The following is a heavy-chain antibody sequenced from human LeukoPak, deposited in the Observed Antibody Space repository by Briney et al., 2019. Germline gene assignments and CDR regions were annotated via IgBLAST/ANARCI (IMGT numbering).Heavy chain of an antibody. J-gene: IGHJ5*02. CDR1: GGSISNYY. V-gene: IGHV4-59*08. CDR2: IFYSGTT. CDR3: ARHAVLDYGDYGWFDP. Sequence: KPSETLSLTCTVSGGSISNYYWSWVRQPPGKGLEWIGYIFYSGTTNYNPSLKSRVTISVDTSKKQFSLKLSSVTAADTAVYYCARHAVLDYGDYGWFDPWGQGILVTVSS. D-gene: IGHD4-17*01.